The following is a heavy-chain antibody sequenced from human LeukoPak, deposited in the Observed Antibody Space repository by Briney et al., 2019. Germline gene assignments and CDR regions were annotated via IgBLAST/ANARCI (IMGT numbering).Heavy chain of an antibody. CDR1: GGTFSSYA. J-gene: IGHJ4*02. V-gene: IGHV1-69*13. D-gene: IGHD2-8*01. CDR3: ARHYVFVYGGSSFDY. Sequence: SVKVSCKASGGTFSSYAISWVRQAPGQGLEWMGGIIPIFGTANYAQKFQGRVTITADESTSTAYMELRSLRSDDTAVYYCARHYVFVYGGSSFDYWGQGTLVTVSS. CDR2: IIPIFGTA.